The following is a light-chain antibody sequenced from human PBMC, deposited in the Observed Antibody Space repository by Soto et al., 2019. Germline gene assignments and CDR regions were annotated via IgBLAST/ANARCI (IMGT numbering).Light chain of an antibody. J-gene: IGKJ2*01. Sequence: EIVMTQSPGTLSVSPGERATLSCRARQSLNSNLAWYQQKPGQAPRLLIYGASTRATGIPARFSGSGSGTEFTLTISSLQSEDFAVYYCQQYNNWPPYTFGQGTKLEIK. CDR3: QQYNNWPPYT. CDR1: QSLNSN. V-gene: IGKV3-15*01. CDR2: GAS.